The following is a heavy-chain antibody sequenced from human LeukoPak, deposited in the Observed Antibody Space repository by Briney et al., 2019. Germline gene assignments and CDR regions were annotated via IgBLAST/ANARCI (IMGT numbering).Heavy chain of an antibody. D-gene: IGHD6-13*01. CDR3: AMCIAAAGTRRDYYYYGMDV. CDR1: GFTFSSYG. Sequence: GRSLRLSCAASGFTFSSYGMHRVRPAPGTGLGGGAVIWYVGSNKYYADSVKGRFTISRDNSKNTLYLQMNSLRAEDTAVYYCAMCIAAAGTRRDYYYYGMDVWGKGTTVTVSS. CDR2: IWYVGSNK. V-gene: IGHV3-33*01. J-gene: IGHJ6*04.